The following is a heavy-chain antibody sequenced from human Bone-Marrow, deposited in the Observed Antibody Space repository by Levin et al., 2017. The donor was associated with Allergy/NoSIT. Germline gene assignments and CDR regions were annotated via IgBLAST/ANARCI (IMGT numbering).Heavy chain of an antibody. Sequence: GGSLRLSCAASGFTFNDHAMHWVRQAPGKGLEWVSGIIRKSGSMAYADSVKGRFTISRDNAKRFMYLQMNSLRAEDTALYYCIKERCEWCVMDAWGQGTTVTVSS. CDR1: GFTFNDHA. V-gene: IGHV3-9*01. CDR3: IKERCEWCVMDA. D-gene: IGHD2-8*01. J-gene: IGHJ6*02. CDR2: IIRKSGSM.